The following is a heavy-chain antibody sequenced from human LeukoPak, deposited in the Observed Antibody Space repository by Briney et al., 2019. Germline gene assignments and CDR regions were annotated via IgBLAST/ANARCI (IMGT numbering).Heavy chain of an antibody. CDR1: GFTFSSYA. CDR2: ISGSGGST. V-gene: IGHV3-23*01. CDR3: AKDPRYSGSYYRYFDY. D-gene: IGHD1-26*01. Sequence: SGGSLRLSCAASGFTFSSYAMSWVRQAPGKGLEWVSAISGSGGSTYYADSVKGRFTISRDNSKNTLYLQMNSLRAEDTAVYYCAKDPRYSGSYYRYFDYWGQGTLVTVSS. J-gene: IGHJ4*02.